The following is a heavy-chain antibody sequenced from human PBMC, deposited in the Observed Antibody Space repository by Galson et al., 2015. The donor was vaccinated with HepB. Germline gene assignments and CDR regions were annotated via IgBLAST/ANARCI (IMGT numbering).Heavy chain of an antibody. Sequence: SLRLSCAASGFTVSSYGMHWVRQAPGKGLEWVAVISYDGSNKYYADSVKGRFTISRDNSKNTLYLQMNSLRAEDTAVYYCAKQWSIAVAGRAPYYFDYWGQGTLVTVSS. CDR3: AKQWSIAVAGRAPYYFDY. D-gene: IGHD6-19*01. CDR1: GFTVSSYG. V-gene: IGHV3-30*18. J-gene: IGHJ4*02. CDR2: ISYDGSNK.